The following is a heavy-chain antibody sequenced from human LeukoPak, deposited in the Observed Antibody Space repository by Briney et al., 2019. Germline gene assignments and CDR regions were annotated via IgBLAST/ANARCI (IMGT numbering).Heavy chain of an antibody. CDR1: GYTFPSYF. CDR3: VRTPPNWGADF. Sequence: ASVKVSCKASGYTFPSYFMHWVRQAPGQGLEWMGIINPTGGSTTYAQKFQGRVTMTRDTSTSTVYMELSSLRSEDSAVYYCVRTPPNWGADFWGQGTLVTVSS. CDR2: INPTGGST. D-gene: IGHD7-27*01. V-gene: IGHV1-46*01. J-gene: IGHJ4*02.